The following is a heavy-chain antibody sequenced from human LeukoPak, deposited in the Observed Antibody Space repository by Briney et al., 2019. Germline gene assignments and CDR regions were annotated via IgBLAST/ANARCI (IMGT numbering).Heavy chain of an antibody. Sequence: SETLSLTCAVYGGSFSGYYWSWIRQHPGKGLEWIGYIYYSGSTYYNPSLKSRVTISVDTSKNQFSLKLSSVTAADTAVYYCARELRVVVVAARNAFDIWGQGTMVTVSS. D-gene: IGHD2-15*01. CDR1: GGSFSGYY. CDR3: ARELRVVVVAARNAFDI. J-gene: IGHJ3*02. V-gene: IGHV4-31*11. CDR2: IYYSGST.